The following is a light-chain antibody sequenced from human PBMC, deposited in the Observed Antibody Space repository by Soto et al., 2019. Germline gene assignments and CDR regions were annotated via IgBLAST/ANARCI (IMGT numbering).Light chain of an antibody. CDR2: GAS. Sequence: DIVLTQSPGTLSLSPGERATLSCRASQSVTGSYLAWYQQKPGQASRLLIYGASNGATGVPDRFSGSGSGTDFTLTINRLEPEDFAVYYCQQYGNSPWTFGQGTKVEIK. CDR3: QQYGNSPWT. J-gene: IGKJ1*01. CDR1: QSVTGSY. V-gene: IGKV3-20*01.